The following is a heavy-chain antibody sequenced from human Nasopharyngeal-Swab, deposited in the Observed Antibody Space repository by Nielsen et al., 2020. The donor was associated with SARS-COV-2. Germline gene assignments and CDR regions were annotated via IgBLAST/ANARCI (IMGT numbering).Heavy chain of an antibody. V-gene: IGHV3-21*01. CDR2: ISSDSGAK. D-gene: IGHD3-22*01. CDR3: LRGDRRDY. CDR1: GFSFSTYT. Sequence: GESLKISCAASGFSFSTYTMNWVRQAPGTGLEWLSSISSDSGAKYHADSVKGRFTISRDNAKNSLYLEMNSLRAEDTAVYYCLRGDRRDYWGSGTLVSVSS. J-gene: IGHJ4*02.